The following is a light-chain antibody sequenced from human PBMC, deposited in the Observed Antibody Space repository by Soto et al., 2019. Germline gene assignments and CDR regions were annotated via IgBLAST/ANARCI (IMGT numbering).Light chain of an antibody. CDR2: GAS. Sequence: EIVMTQSPATLSVSPGERATLSCRASDVVGSNLAWYQQKPGQAPRLLIYGASTRATGIPGRFSGSGFGTEFTLTISGLQPEDFAVYYCQQYNDWPWTFGQGTKVDIK. J-gene: IGKJ1*01. CDR1: DVVGSN. V-gene: IGKV3-15*01. CDR3: QQYNDWPWT.